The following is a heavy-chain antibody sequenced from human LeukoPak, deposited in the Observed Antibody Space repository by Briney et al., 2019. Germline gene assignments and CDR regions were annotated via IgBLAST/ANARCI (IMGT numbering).Heavy chain of an antibody. CDR1: GFTSGIYA. CDR3: GKEVERHFDLKY. Sequence: LPGGSLRLSCAASGFTSGIYAVSWVRQAPGKGLEWVSAFSGGGDSYYADSVKGRFTTSRDDSKKILYLQMNSLRAEDTAVYYCGKEVERHFDLKYWGQGTLVTVSS. J-gene: IGHJ4*02. CDR2: FSGGGDS. V-gene: IGHV3-23*01.